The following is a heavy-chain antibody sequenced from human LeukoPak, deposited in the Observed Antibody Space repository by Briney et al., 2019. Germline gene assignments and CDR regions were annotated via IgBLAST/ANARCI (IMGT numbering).Heavy chain of an antibody. Sequence: PSETLSLTCTVSGGSISSSSYYWGWIRQPPGKGLEWIGSIYYSGSTYYNPSLKSRVTISVDTSKNQFSLKLSSVTAADTAVYYCAPGGGWYYYGSGSYFDPWGQEPWSPSPQ. D-gene: IGHD3-10*01. V-gene: IGHV4-39*01. CDR2: IYYSGST. CDR3: APGGGWYYYGSGSYFDP. J-gene: IGHJ5*02. CDR1: GGSISSSSYY.